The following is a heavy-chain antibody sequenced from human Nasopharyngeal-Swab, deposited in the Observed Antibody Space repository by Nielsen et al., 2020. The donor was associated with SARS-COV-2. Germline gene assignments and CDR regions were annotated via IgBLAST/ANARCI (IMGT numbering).Heavy chain of an antibody. V-gene: IGHV1-46*01. CDR3: ARSGRITIFGVFINYYYYMDD. CDR2: INPTGGST. Sequence: WVRQAPGQGLEWMGIINPTGGSTSYAQKFQGRVTMTRDTSTSTVYMELSSLRSEDTAVYYCARSGRITIFGVFINYYYYMDDWGKGTTVTVSS. J-gene: IGHJ6*03. D-gene: IGHD3-3*01.